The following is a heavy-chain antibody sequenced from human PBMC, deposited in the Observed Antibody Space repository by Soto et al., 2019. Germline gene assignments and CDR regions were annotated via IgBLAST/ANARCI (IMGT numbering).Heavy chain of an antibody. CDR2: IYYSGST. Sequence: SETLSLTCTVSGGSIISYYWSWIRQPPWKGLEWIGYIYYSGSTYYNPSLKSRVTISVDTSKNQFSLKLSSVTAADTAVYYCARHEMIPFGGATNWAQGPRVTVSS. CDR1: GGSIISYY. J-gene: IGHJ1*01. CDR3: ARHEMIPFGGATN. D-gene: IGHD3-16*01. V-gene: IGHV4-59*08.